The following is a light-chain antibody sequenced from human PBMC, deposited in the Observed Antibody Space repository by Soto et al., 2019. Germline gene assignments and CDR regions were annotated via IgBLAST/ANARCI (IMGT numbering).Light chain of an antibody. CDR3: HQRKSWPRT. Sequence: EIVLTRSRATLSSSPGGRATLSCRASQTVSNKLAWYQHKPGQAPRLLIYDTSNRATGIPARFSGSGSGTDFTLTISRLEPEDFAVYYCHQRKSWPRTFGQGTKVDIK. J-gene: IGKJ1*01. CDR2: DTS. V-gene: IGKV3-11*01. CDR1: QTVSNK.